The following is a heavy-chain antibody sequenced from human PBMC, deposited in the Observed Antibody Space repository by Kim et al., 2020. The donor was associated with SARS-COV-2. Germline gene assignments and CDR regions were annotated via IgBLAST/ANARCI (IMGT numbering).Heavy chain of an antibody. CDR3: ARLTCSRSTCSLREHWLVP. D-gene: IGHD2-15*01. CDR2: IYPDNSNT. V-gene: IGHV5-51*01. Sequence: GESLKISCKGSGYDFNGHWIVWLRLMPGKGLEWMGRIYPDNSNTRYSPSFQGQVTFSVDKSITSAYLQWSSLKPTDTAMYYCARLTCSRSTCSLREHWLVPWGQGTLVTVSS. CDR1: GYDFNGHW. J-gene: IGHJ5*02.